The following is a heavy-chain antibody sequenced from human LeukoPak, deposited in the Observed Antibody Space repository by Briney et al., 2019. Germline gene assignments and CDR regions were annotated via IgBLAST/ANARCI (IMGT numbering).Heavy chain of an antibody. V-gene: IGHV4-34*01. CDR1: GGSFSGYY. Sequence: SETLSLTCAVYGGSFSGYYWSWIRQPPGKGLEWIGEINHSGSTNYNPSLKSRVTISVDTSKNQFSLKLSSVTAADTAAYYCAREAWFGESLELDYWGQGTLVTVSS. CDR3: AREAWFGESLELDY. CDR2: INHSGST. D-gene: IGHD3-10*01. J-gene: IGHJ4*02.